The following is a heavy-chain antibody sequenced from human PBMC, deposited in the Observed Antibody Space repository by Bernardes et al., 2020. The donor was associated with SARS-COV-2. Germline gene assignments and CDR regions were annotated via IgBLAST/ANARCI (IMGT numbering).Heavy chain of an antibody. CDR1: GGSFSGYY. Sequence: LSLTCAVYGGSFSGYYWRWIRQPPGKGLEWIGEINHSGSTYYADSVKGRFTISRDNSKNTLYLQMNSLRAEDTAVYYCARVGAETRVYYDFWSGYSAGWSGGFDPWGQGTLVTVSS. D-gene: IGHD3-3*01. CDR2: INHSGST. CDR3: ARVGAETRVYYDFWSGYSAGWSGGFDP. J-gene: IGHJ5*02. V-gene: IGHV3-53*01.